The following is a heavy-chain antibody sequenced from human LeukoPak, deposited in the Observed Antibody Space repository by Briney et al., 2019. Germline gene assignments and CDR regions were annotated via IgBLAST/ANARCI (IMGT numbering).Heavy chain of an antibody. CDR3: AKDPSVGYDSSGYFFPQYYFDY. CDR1: GFTFSSYA. CDR2: ISGSGGST. J-gene: IGHJ4*02. V-gene: IGHV3-23*01. Sequence: GGSLRLSCAASGFTFSSYAMSWVSQAPGKGLGWVSAISGSGGSTYYAASVKGRFTISRDNSKNTLYLQMNSLRPEDTAVYYCAKDPSVGYDSSGYFFPQYYFDYWGQGTLVTVSS. D-gene: IGHD3-22*01.